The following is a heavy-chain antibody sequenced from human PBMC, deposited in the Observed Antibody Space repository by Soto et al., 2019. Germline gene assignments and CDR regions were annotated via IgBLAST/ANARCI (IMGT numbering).Heavy chain of an antibody. J-gene: IGHJ4*02. Sequence: GGSLGLSCGGSGFTVSDDCALWVRQATGQGLDWVALISHDGSNKYYADSVKGRFTISRDNSKNTLSLQMNSLRAQDTAVYYCAKAGYTVVVSAQYDNWGQGT. CDR2: ISHDGSNK. V-gene: IGHV3-30*18. CDR3: AKAGYTVVVSAQYDN. D-gene: IGHD2-21*01. CDR1: GFTVSDDC.